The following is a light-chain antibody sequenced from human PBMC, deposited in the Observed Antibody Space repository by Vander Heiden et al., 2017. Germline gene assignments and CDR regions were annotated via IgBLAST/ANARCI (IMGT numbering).Light chain of an antibody. CDR2: GGY. Sequence: IQTTQSPSSLSASVGDRVTITCRTSQGIANFLAWYQQKPGRAPKLLVYGGYRLQSGVPSRFSGSETGTEFTLTISSLQPEDVAIYYCLKYDSAPRTFGQGTRVELK. CDR1: QGIANF. J-gene: IGKJ1*01. CDR3: LKYDSAPRT. V-gene: IGKV1-27*01.